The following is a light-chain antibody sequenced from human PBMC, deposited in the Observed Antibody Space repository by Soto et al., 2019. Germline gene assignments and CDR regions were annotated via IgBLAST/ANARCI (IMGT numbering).Light chain of an antibody. CDR3: QQYGSSPWT. CDR2: GAS. Sequence: EIVLTQSPGTLSLSPGEGATLSCRASQSVSSSYLAWYQQKPGQAPRLLIYGASSRATGIPGRFSGSGSGTDFTLTISRLEPEACAVYYCQQYGSSPWTFGHGTKVEFK. J-gene: IGKJ1*01. CDR1: QSVSSSY. V-gene: IGKV3-20*01.